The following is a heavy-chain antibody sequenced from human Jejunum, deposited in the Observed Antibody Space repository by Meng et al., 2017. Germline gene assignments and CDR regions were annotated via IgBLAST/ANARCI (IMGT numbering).Heavy chain of an antibody. V-gene: IGHV4-4*02. D-gene: IGHD6-19*01. CDR1: VGSISSTNW. Sequence: QVHRQEPGPRLVKPSRTLSLTCAVSVGSISSTNWWSWVRQPPGKGPEWIGDVFHTGSSNYSPSLRSRVTISVDKSKNQFSLNLSSVTAADTAVYFCARRGGAYSTGHFPHFDDWGQGTLVTVSS. CDR3: ARRGGAYSTGHFPHFDD. CDR2: VFHTGSS. J-gene: IGHJ4*02.